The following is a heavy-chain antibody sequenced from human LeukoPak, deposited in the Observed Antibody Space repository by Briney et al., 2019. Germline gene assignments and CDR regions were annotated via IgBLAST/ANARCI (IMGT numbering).Heavy chain of an antibody. D-gene: IGHD3-10*01. J-gene: IGHJ4*02. Sequence: PSETLSLTCAVSGDSICSGGYSWSWIRQPPGKELEWIGYIYYSGSTYYNPSLKSRVTISLDTSKNQFSLKLSSVTAADTAVYYCARENYGHNFDYWGQGTLVTVSS. CDR3: ARENYGHNFDY. CDR1: GDSICSGGYS. CDR2: IYYSGST. V-gene: IGHV4-30-4*07.